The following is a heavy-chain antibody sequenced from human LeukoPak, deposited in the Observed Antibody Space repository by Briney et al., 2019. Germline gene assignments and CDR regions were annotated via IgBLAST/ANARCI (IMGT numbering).Heavy chain of an antibody. D-gene: IGHD3-22*01. Sequence: GGSLRLSCAASGFTFSSYSMNWVRQAPGEGLEWVSSISSSSSHIYYADSVKGRFTISRDNAKNSLYLQMNSLRAEDTAAYYCARGVTTSSQPHYYGMDVWGQGTTVTVSS. CDR1: GFTFSSYS. CDR2: ISSSSSHI. V-gene: IGHV3-21*01. J-gene: IGHJ6*02. CDR3: ARGVTTSSQPHYYGMDV.